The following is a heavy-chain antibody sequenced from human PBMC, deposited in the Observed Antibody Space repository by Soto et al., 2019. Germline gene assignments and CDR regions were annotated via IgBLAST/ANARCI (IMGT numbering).Heavy chain of an antibody. Sequence: LRLSCAASGFTFSNAWMTWVRQAPGKGLEWVGHVKSKTDGGTTDYAAPVKGRFTISRDDSRNSLYLQMNSLKTEDTAMYYCTRAGILTTPYYFDYWGRGTLVTVSS. CDR1: GFTFSNAW. J-gene: IGHJ4*02. V-gene: IGHV3-15*01. D-gene: IGHD2-15*01. CDR3: TRAGILTTPYYFDY. CDR2: VKSKTDGGTT.